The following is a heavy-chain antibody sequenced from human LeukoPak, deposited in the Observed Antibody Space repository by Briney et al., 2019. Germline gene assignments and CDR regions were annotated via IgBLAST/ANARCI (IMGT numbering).Heavy chain of an antibody. CDR2: ISGSGGST. V-gene: IGHV3-23*01. CDR1: GFTFSSYG. D-gene: IGHD6-19*01. J-gene: IGHJ4*02. CDR3: SNGRTSSGTLQHDY. Sequence: GGTLRLSCAASGFTFSSYGMSWVRQAPGKGLEWVSAISGSGGSTYYADSVKGRFTISRDNSKNTLYLQMNSLRAEDTAVYYCSNGRTSSGTLQHDYWGQGTLVTVSS.